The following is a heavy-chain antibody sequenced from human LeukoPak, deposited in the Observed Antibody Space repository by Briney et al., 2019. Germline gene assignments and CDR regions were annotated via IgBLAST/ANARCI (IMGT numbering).Heavy chain of an antibody. Sequence: PGGSLRLSCAASGFTFSSYAMNWVRQAPGKGLEWVAFIRYDGSNKYYADSVKGRFTISRDNSKNTLYLQMNSLRAEDTAVYYCAKDGQWELLQGAFDIWGQGTMVTVSS. J-gene: IGHJ3*02. CDR2: IRYDGSNK. V-gene: IGHV3-30*02. CDR3: AKDGQWELLQGAFDI. D-gene: IGHD1-26*01. CDR1: GFTFSSYA.